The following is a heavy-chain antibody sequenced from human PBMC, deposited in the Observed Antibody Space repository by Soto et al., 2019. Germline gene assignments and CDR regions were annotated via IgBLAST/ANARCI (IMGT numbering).Heavy chain of an antibody. D-gene: IGHD6-19*01. CDR2: ISYDGSNK. V-gene: IGHV3-30*18. CDR3: AKEKGKAVAGRGFDY. J-gene: IGHJ4*02. CDR1: GFTFSSYG. Sequence: QVQLVESGGGVVQPGRSLRLSCAASGFTFSSYGMHWVRQAPGKGLEWVAVISYDGSNKYYADSVKGRFTISRDNSKNTLYLQMNSLRAEVTAVYYCAKEKGKAVAGRGFDYWGQGTLVTVSS.